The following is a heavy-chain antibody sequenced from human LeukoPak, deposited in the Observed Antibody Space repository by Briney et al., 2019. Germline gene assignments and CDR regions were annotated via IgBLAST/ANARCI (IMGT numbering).Heavy chain of an antibody. D-gene: IGHD2-21*01. CDR3: ARVPSVIDAFDI. Sequence: PSETLSHTCTVSGGSISSGGYYWSWIRQHPGKGLEWIAYIYYTGSTYYNPSLKSRLTISVDRSKNQFSLRLSSMTAADTAVYYCARVPSVIDAFDIWGQGTMVTVSS. CDR1: GGSISSGGYY. J-gene: IGHJ3*02. CDR2: IYYTGST. V-gene: IGHV4-31*03.